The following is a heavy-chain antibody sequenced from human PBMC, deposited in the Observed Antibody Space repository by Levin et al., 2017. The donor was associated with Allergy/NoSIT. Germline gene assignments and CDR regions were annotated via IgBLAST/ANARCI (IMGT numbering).Heavy chain of an antibody. CDR3: ARVATGTKLWYNYGIDV. CDR1: GDSVSRNTAA. D-gene: IGHD1/OR15-1a*01. J-gene: IGHJ6*02. V-gene: IGHV6-1*01. CDR2: TYFRSRWYN. Sequence: PSQTLSLTCAISGDSVSRNTAAWHWIRQSPSRGLEWLGRTYFRSRWYNDYAVSVKSRITIDPDTSKNQFSLHLNSVTPEDTAVYYCARVATGTKLWYNYGIDVWGQGTTVTVSS.